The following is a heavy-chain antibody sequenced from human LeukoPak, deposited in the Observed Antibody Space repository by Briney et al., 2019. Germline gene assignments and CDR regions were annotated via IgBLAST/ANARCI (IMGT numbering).Heavy chain of an antibody. CDR2: INPSGGST. D-gene: IGHD4-17*01. CDR3: ARDSADYGDYDY. V-gene: IGHV1-46*01. Sequence: ASVKVSRKASGYTFTSYFMHWVRQAPGQGLDLMGIINPSGGSTSYAQKFQGRVTMTRDTSTSTVYMELSSLRSEDTAVYYCARDSADYGDYDYWGQGTLVTVSS. J-gene: IGHJ4*02. CDR1: GYTFTSYF.